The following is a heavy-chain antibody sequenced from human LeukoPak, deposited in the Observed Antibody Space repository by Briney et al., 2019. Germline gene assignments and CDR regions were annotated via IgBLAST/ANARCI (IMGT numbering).Heavy chain of an antibody. V-gene: IGHV3-15*01. CDR3: TTDSDPYSNYVGY. CDR1: GFTFSNAW. J-gene: IGHJ4*02. D-gene: IGHD4-11*01. Sequence: GGSLRLSCAASGFTFSNAWMSWVRQAPGKGLEWVGRIKSKTDGGTTDYAAPVKGRFTISRDDSKNTLYLQMNSLKTEDTAVYYCTTDSDPYSNYVGYWGQGTLVTVSS. CDR2: IKSKTDGGTT.